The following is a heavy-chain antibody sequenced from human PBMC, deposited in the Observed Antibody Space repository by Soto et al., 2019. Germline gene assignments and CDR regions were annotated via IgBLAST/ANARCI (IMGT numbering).Heavy chain of an antibody. CDR1: GFSLNSYA. V-gene: IGHV3-30-3*01. Sequence: GGSLRLSCAASGFSLNSYAMHWVRQAPGKGLEWVAVISYDGSNKFYGDSVKGRFTISRDNSKNTVYLQMDSLRTEDTAVYYCESDCSSHTCYRQGGMDVWGQGTTGTVSS. CDR2: ISYDGSNK. CDR3: ESDCSSHTCYRQGGMDV. D-gene: IGHD2-2*02. J-gene: IGHJ6*02.